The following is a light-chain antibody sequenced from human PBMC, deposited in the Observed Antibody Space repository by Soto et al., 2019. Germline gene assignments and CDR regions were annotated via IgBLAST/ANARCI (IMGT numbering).Light chain of an antibody. CDR2: DNT. CDR3: QSFDKYLSAVV. V-gene: IGLV1-40*01. CDR1: SSDIGAGYR. J-gene: IGLJ2*01. Sequence: QSVLTQPPSVSGAPGERVTISCTGSSSDIGAGYRVRWYQQVPGTAPKLLIYDNTNRPSGVPARFSGSKSGTSASLAISGLQAEDEAEYYYQSFDKYLSAVVFGGGTKLTVL.